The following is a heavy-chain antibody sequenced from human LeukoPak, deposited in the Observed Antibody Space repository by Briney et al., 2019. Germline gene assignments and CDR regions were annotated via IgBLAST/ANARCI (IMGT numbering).Heavy chain of an antibody. CDR2: INPNSGGT. D-gene: IGHD1-26*01. J-gene: IGHJ4*02. Sequence: ASVKVSCKASGYTFTGYYMHWVRQAPGQGLEWMGWINPNSGGTNYAQKFQGRVTMTRDTSISTAYMELSRLRSDDTAVYYCAKAHGELLGFTNYWGQGTLVTVSS. CDR3: AKAHGELLGFTNY. V-gene: IGHV1-2*02. CDR1: GYTFTGYY.